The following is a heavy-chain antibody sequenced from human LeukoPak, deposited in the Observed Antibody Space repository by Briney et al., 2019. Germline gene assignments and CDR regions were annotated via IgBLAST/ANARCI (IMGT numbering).Heavy chain of an antibody. CDR1: GYTFTDYG. Sequence: GASVKVSCKTSGYTFTDYGISWARQAPGQGLEWMGWISAYNGNTNYAQKLQGRVTMTTDTSTRTAYMELRSLRSDDTAVYYCATSYYDSSGYYYIAEYFQHWGQGTLVTVSS. CDR2: ISAYNGNT. V-gene: IGHV1-18*01. J-gene: IGHJ1*01. D-gene: IGHD3-22*01. CDR3: ATSYYDSSGYYYIAEYFQH.